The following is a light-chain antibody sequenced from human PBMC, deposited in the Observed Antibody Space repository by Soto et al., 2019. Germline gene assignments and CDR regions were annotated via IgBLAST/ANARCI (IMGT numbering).Light chain of an antibody. CDR3: QQYNNWPPWK. CDR2: DAS. CDR1: QSVGDY. Sequence: EIVLTQSPATLSLSPGERATLSFRASQSVGDYLGWYQQKPSQAPRLLIYDASQRATGVPARFSGSGSGTEFTLTIRSLQSEDFAVYYCQQYNNWPPWKCGQGNMGAIK. V-gene: IGKV3D-15*01. J-gene: IGKJ1*01.